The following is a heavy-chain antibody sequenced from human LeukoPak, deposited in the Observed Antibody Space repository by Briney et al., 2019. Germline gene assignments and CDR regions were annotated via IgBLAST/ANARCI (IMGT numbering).Heavy chain of an antibody. J-gene: IGHJ4*02. D-gene: IGHD4-17*01. V-gene: IGHV3-15*01. CDR1: GFTFSNAW. CDR3: TTTSDYGDHKR. Sequence: GGSLRLSCAASGFTFSNAWMSWVRQAQGKGLEWVGRIKSKTDGGTTDYAAPVKGRFTISRDDSKNTLYLQMNSLKTEDTAVYYCTTTSDYGDHKRWGQGTLVTVSS. CDR2: IKSKTDGGTT.